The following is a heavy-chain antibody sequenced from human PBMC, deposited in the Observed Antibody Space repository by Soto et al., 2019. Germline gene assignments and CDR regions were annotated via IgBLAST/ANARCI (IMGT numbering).Heavy chain of an antibody. V-gene: IGHV4-59*01. J-gene: IGHJ5*02. CDR2: IYYSGST. CDR3: ARDNFLTGYYNGENWFDP. Sequence: SETLSLTCTVSGGSISSYYWSWLRQPPGKGLEWIGYIYYSGSTNYNPSLKSRVTISVDTSKNQFSLKLSSVTAADTAVYYCARDNFLTGYYNGENWFDPWGQGTLVTVS. CDR1: GGSISSYY. D-gene: IGHD3-9*01.